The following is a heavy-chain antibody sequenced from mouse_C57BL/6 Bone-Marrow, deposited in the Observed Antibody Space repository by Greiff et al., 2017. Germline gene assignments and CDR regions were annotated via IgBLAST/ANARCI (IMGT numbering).Heavy chain of an antibody. CDR1: GYTFTSYG. CDR3: ARDLGAMDY. CDR2: IYPRSGNT. D-gene: IGHD3-3*01. Sequence: VQVVESGAELARPGASVKLSCKASGYTFTSYGISWVKQRTGQGLEWIGEIYPRSGNTSYNEKFKGKATLTADKSSSTAYMELRSLTSEDSAVYFCARDLGAMDYGGQGTSVTVSS. J-gene: IGHJ4*01. V-gene: IGHV1-81*01.